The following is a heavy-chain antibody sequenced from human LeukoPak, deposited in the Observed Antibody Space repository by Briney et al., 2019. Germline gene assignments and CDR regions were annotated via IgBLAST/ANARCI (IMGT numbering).Heavy chain of an antibody. CDR3: ARGSSSWYVAYYYYYMDV. CDR2: INHSGST. D-gene: IGHD6-13*01. V-gene: IGHV4-30-4*08. Sequence: PSQTLSLTCTVSGGSISSGDYYWSWIRQPPGKGLEWIGEINHSGSTNYNPSLKSRVTISVDTSKNQFSLKLSSVTAADTAVYYCARGSSSWYVAYYYYYMDVWGKGTTVTVSS. J-gene: IGHJ6*03. CDR1: GGSISSGDYY.